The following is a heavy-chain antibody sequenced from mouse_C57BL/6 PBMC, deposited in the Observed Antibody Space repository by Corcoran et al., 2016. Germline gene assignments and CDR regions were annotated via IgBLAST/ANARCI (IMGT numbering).Heavy chain of an antibody. D-gene: IGHD2-1*01. Sequence: QVTLKESGPGILQSSQNLSVTCSFSGFSLSTSGMGVSWIRQPSGKGLEWLAHIYWDDDKRYNPSLKSRLTISKDTSRNQVFLKITSVDTADTATYYCARGNPSFAYWGQGTLVTVSA. CDR1: GFSLSTSGMG. CDR2: IYWDDDK. CDR3: ARGNPSFAY. J-gene: IGHJ3*01. V-gene: IGHV8-12*01.